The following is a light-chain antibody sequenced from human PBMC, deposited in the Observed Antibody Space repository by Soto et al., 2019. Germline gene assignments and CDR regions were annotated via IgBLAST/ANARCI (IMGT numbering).Light chain of an antibody. V-gene: IGKV3-20*01. Sequence: EIVLTQSPGTLSLSPGERATLSCRASETVSNNYLAWYQQKPGQAPRLLIFVASSRATGIPDRFRGSGSGTDFTLTITRLEPEDFAVYYCQQYSNSPLTFGGATKVDI. J-gene: IGKJ4*01. CDR3: QQYSNSPLT. CDR1: ETVSNNY. CDR2: VAS.